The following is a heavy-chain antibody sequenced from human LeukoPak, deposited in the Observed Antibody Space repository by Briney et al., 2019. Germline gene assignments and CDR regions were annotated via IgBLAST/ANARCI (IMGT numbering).Heavy chain of an antibody. V-gene: IGHV4-59*08. D-gene: IGHD4-11*01. Sequence: SETLSLTCTVSGGSISSYYWSWIRQPPGKGLEWIGYIYYSGSTNYNPSLKSRVTISVDTSKNQFSLKLSSVTAADTAVYYCARWTTTYLDYWGQGTLVTVSS. CDR3: ARWTTTYLDY. J-gene: IGHJ4*02. CDR1: GGSISSYY. CDR2: IYYSGST.